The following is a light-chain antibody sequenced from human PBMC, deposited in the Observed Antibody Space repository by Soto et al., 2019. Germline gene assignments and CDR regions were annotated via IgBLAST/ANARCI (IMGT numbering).Light chain of an antibody. CDR2: DVN. Sequence: QSVLTQPRSLSGSPGQSVTISCTGTSRDVGGYSYVSWYQQHPGKAPRFMIYDVNKRPSGVPDRFSASKSDNTASLTICGLQAEDEADYYCCSYAGSYTYVFGTGTKLTVL. CDR3: CSYAGSYTYV. J-gene: IGLJ1*01. CDR1: SRDVGGYSY. V-gene: IGLV2-11*01.